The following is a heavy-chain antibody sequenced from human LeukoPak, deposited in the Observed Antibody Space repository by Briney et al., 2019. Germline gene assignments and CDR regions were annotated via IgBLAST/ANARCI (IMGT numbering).Heavy chain of an antibody. CDR3: ARVVRYSSGWYYFDY. V-gene: IGHV4-59*12. D-gene: IGHD6-19*01. Sequence: SETLSLTCTVSGGSISSYYWSWIRQPPGKGLEWIGYIYFTGSTNYNPSLKSRVTMSVDTSKNQFSLKLSSVTAADTAMYYCARVVRYSSGWYYFDYWGQGTLVTVSS. CDR2: IYFTGST. CDR1: GGSISSYY. J-gene: IGHJ4*02.